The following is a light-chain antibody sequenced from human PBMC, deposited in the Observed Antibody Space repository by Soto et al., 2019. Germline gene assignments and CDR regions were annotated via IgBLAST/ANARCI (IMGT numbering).Light chain of an antibody. CDR2: GNS. CDR1: SSNIGTGYD. CDR3: QSYDNSLSNV. V-gene: IGLV1-40*01. Sequence: QSAVTQPPSVSGAPGQRVTISCTGSSSNIGTGYDVHWYQQLPGTAPKLLIFGNSNRPSGVPDRFSGSKSGTSASLVITGLQAEDEADHYCQSYDNSLSNVFGTGTKLTVL. J-gene: IGLJ1*01.